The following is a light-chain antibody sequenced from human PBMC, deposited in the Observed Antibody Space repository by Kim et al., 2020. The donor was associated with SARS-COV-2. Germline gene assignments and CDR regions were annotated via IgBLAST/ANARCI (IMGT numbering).Light chain of an antibody. V-gene: IGKV1-5*03. Sequence: DIQMTQSPSTLSASVGDRVTITCRASRSISSWLAWYQQKPGKAPKLLIYKASSLEGGVPSRFSGSGSGTEFTLTISSLQPDDFATYYCQQYKSFLTFGQVTKVDIK. J-gene: IGKJ1*01. CDR2: KAS. CDR3: QQYKSFLT. CDR1: RSISSW.